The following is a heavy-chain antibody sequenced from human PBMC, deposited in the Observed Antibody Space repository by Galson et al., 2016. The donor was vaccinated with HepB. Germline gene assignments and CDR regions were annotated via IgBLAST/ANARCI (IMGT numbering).Heavy chain of an antibody. D-gene: IGHD3-10*01. CDR2: IDPGDGET. V-gene: IGHV1-69-2*01. J-gene: IGHJ5*02. Sequence: VKVSCKVSGYSFTDYFLHWIQQAPGTGLQWMGRIDPGDGETFYAGKFQGRVTMTADTSTDTATMELHSLRFEDTAVYYCATVRTLGFDPWGQGTLVSVSS. CDR3: ATVRTLGFDP. CDR1: GYSFTDYF.